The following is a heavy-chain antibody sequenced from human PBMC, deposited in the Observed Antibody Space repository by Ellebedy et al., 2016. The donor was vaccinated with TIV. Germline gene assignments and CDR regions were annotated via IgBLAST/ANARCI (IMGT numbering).Heavy chain of an antibody. CDR3: VRSLGQQLGEGFDS. CDR2: LSRSSSFI. J-gene: IGHJ4*01. Sequence: PGGSLRLSCVGSGFTFSSYSMSWVRQTPGKGLDWVSSLSRSSSFIYYADSVKGRFAISRDNAQNSLSLQMSSLRAEDTAVYYCVRSLGQQLGEGFDSWGQGILVTVSS. V-gene: IGHV3-21*01. CDR1: GFTFSSYS. D-gene: IGHD6-13*01.